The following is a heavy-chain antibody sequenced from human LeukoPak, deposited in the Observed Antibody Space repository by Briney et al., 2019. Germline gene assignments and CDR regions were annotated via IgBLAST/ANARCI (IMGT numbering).Heavy chain of an antibody. CDR2: IYYSGST. CDR3: ASDYDSSGYDY. V-gene: IGHV4-31*11. Sequence: SETLSLTCAVSGGSISSGGYYWSWIRQHPGKGLEWIGYIYYSGSTYYNPSLKSRVTISVDTSKNQFSLKLSSVTAADAAVYYCASDYDSSGYDYWGQGTLVTVSS. CDR1: GGSISSGGYY. D-gene: IGHD3-22*01. J-gene: IGHJ4*02.